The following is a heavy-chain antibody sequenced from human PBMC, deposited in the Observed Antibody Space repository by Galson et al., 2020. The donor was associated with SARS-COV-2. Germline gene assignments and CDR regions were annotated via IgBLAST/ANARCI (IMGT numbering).Heavy chain of an antibody. CDR1: GGSFYAYY. J-gene: IGHJ4*02. D-gene: IGHD4-17*01. V-gene: IGHV4-34*01. CDR3: ARRYYGGNTPLVY. CDR2: IDHGGST. Sequence: SATLSLTCVVYGGSFYAYYWTWLRQPPGKGLEWIGEIDHGGSTNYNPSLKSRVTISVDTSKNQFSLKLSSVTAADTAVYYCARRYYGGNTPLVYWGQGALVTVSS.